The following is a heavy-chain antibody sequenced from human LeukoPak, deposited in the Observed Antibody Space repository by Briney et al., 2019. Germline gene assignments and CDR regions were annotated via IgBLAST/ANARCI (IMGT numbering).Heavy chain of an antibody. J-gene: IGHJ5*02. V-gene: IGHV4-59*05. Sequence: SETLSLTCTVSGGSINSYYWSWLRQPPGKGLEWIGSIYYSGSTYYNPSLKSRVTISVDTSKNQFSLKLSSVTAADTAVYYCARHEGPSYYDFWSGYYMGDNWFDPWGQGTLVTVSS. D-gene: IGHD3-3*01. CDR1: GGSINSYY. CDR3: ARHEGPSYYDFWSGYYMGDNWFDP. CDR2: IYYSGST.